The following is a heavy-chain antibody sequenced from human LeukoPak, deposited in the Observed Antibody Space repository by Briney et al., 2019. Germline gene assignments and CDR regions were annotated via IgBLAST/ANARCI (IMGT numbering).Heavy chain of an antibody. Sequence: GESLKISCRGSGYSFTSYWIGWVRQMPGKGLEWMGIIYPGDSDTRYSPSFQGQITISADKSISTAYLQWSSLKASDTAMYYCARLEEYYDSKIDIWGQGTVVTVSS. V-gene: IGHV5-51*01. CDR2: IYPGDSDT. CDR1: GYSFTSYW. J-gene: IGHJ3*02. CDR3: ARLEEYYDSKIDI. D-gene: IGHD3-22*01.